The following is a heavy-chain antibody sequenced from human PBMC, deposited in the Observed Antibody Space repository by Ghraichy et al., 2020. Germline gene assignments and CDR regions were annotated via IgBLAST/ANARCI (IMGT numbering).Heavy chain of an antibody. J-gene: IGHJ5*02. D-gene: IGHD3-3*01. V-gene: IGHV4-31*03. CDR1: GGSISSGGYY. CDR2: IYYSGST. CDR3: ARALAVDDFWSGYYENWFDP. Sequence: SETLSLTCTVSGGSISSGGYYWSWIRQHPGKGLEWIGYIYYSGSTYYNPSLKSRVTISVDTSKNQFSLKLSSVTAADTAVYYCARALAVDDFWSGYYENWFDPWGQGTLVTVSS.